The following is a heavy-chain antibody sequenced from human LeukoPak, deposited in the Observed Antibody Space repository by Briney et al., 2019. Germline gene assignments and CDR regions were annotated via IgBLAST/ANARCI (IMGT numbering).Heavy chain of an antibody. D-gene: IGHD6-19*01. CDR1: GYTFTSYD. CDR2: MNPNSGNT. V-gene: IGHV1-8*01. Sequence: ASVKVSCKASGYTFTSYDINWVRQATGQGLEWMGWMNPNSGNTGYAQKFQGRVTMTRDTSTSTVYMELSSLRSEDTAVYYCARDLLSAVAGDYYYYYGMDVWGQGTTVTVSS. J-gene: IGHJ6*02. CDR3: ARDLLSAVAGDYYYYYGMDV.